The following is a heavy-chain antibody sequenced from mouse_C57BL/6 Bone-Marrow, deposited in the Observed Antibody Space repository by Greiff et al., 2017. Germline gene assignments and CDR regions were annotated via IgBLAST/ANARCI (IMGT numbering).Heavy chain of an antibody. Sequence: EVKVVESGGGLVKPGGSLKLSCAASGFTFSSYTMSWVRQTPEKRLEWVATISGGGGNTYYPDSVKGRFTISRDNAKNTLYLQMSSLRSEDTALYYCARHPSMGVAYWGQGTTLTVSS. J-gene: IGHJ2*01. V-gene: IGHV5-9*01. CDR2: ISGGGGNT. CDR1: GFTFSSYT. D-gene: IGHD1-1*02. CDR3: ARHPSMGVAY.